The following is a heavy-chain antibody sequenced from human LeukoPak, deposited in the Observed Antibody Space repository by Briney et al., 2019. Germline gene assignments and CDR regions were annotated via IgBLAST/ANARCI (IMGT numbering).Heavy chain of an antibody. V-gene: IGHV1-18*01. CDR1: GYTFTSYG. J-gene: IGHJ5*02. Sequence: RGASVKVSCKASGYTFTSYGISWVRQAPGQGLEWMGWISAYNGNTNYAQKLQGRVTMTTDTSTSTAYMELRSLRSDDTAVYYCARGLDYYGSGSYWFDPWGQGTLVTASS. CDR3: ARGLDYYGSGSYWFDP. CDR2: ISAYNGNT. D-gene: IGHD3-10*01.